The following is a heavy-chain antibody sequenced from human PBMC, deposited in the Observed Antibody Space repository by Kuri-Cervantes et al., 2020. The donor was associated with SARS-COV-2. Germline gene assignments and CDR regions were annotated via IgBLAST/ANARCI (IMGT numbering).Heavy chain of an antibody. CDR1: GGSISSYY. Sequence: ESLKISCTVSGGSISSYYWSWIRQPAGKGLEWIGRIYTSGSTNYNPSLKSRVTMSVDTSKNQFSLKLSSVTAADTAVYYCARGARKWTSTRYYYSYMDVWGKGTTVTVSS. CDR3: ARGARKWTSTRYYYSYMDV. V-gene: IGHV4-4*07. D-gene: IGHD6-6*01. J-gene: IGHJ6*03. CDR2: IYTSGST.